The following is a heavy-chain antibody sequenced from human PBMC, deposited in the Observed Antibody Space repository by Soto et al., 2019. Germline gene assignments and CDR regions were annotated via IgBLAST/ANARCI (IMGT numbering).Heavy chain of an antibody. CDR3: AREGYYDSSGYPAYYYYGMDV. CDR1: GGSISSYY. V-gene: IGHV4-59*01. D-gene: IGHD3-22*01. J-gene: IGHJ6*02. CDR2: IYYSGST. Sequence: SETLSLTCTVSGGSISSYYCSWIRQPPGKGLEWIGYIYYSGSTNYNPSLKSRVTISVDTSKNQFSLKLSSVTAADTAVYYCAREGYYDSSGYPAYYYYGMDVWGQGTTVTVSS.